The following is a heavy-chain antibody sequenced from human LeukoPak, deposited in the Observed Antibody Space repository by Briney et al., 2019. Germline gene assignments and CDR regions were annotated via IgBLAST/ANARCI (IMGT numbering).Heavy chain of an antibody. D-gene: IGHD3-22*01. Sequence: ASVKVSCKASGYTFTSYGISWVRQAPGQGLEWMGWISVYNGNTNYAQKLQGRVTMTTDTSTSTAYMELRSLRSDDTAVYYCARGGGGLDSSGYYYDAFDIWGQGTMVTVSS. CDR3: ARGGGGLDSSGYYYDAFDI. V-gene: IGHV1-18*01. CDR2: ISVYNGNT. CDR1: GYTFTSYG. J-gene: IGHJ3*02.